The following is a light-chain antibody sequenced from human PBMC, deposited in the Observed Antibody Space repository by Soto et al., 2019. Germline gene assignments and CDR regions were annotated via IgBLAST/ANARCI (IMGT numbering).Light chain of an antibody. V-gene: IGKV3-15*01. J-gene: IGKJ1*01. CDR3: QQYNNWPPWT. CDR1: QSVSNN. CDR2: GAS. Sequence: EIVMTQSPATLSVSPGERATLSCRASQSVSNNYLAWYQQKPGQAPRLLIYGASTRATGIPARFSGSGSGTDFTLTISSLQSEDFAVYYCQQYNNWPPWTFGQGTKVDI.